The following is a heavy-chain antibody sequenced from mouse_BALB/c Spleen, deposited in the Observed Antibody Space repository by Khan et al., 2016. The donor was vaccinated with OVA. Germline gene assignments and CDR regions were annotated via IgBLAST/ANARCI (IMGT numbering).Heavy chain of an antibody. CDR2: ISSGGDNT. V-gene: IGHV5-9*03. CDR3: ARSNYGNFAY. Sequence: EVELVESGGGLVKPGGSLKLSCAASGFTFSSYTMSWIRQTPEKRLEWVATISSGGDNTYYPASVKGRFTISRDNAKNNLYLQMSGLRAEGTALYYCARSNYGNFAYWGQGTLVTVSA. J-gene: IGHJ3*01. CDR1: GFTFSSYT. D-gene: IGHD2-1*01.